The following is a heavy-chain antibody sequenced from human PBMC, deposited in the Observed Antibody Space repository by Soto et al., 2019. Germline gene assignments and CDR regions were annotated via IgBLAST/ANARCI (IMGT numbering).Heavy chain of an antibody. CDR3: ARGGDSHDYGDNWFDP. Sequence: SETLSLTCTVSGGSISSSSYYWGWIRQPPGKGLVWIGSIFYSGSTYYNPSLKSRVTISVDTSKNHFSLKLSSVTAADTAVYYCARGGDSHDYGDNWFDPWGQGTLVTSPQ. D-gene: IGHD4-17*01. CDR2: IFYSGST. J-gene: IGHJ5*02. CDR1: GGSISSSSYY. V-gene: IGHV4-39*02.